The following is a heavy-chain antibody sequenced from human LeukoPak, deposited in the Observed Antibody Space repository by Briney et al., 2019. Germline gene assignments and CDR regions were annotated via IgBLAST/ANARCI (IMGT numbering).Heavy chain of an antibody. CDR3: ARGPPLLDP. V-gene: IGHV3-48*01. J-gene: IGHJ5*02. CDR1: GFPFSSYS. CDR2: ISSSGTTM. Sequence: GGSLRLSCAASGFPFSSYSMNWVRQAPGKGLEWISYISSSGTTMYYTDSVKGRFTISSDNARSSLYLQMNSLRAEDTAVYYCARGPPLLDPWGQGTLVTVSS.